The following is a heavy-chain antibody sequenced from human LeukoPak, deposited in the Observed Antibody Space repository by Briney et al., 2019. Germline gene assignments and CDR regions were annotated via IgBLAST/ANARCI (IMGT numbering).Heavy chain of an antibody. V-gene: IGHV3-15*04. Sequence: GGSLRLSCAASGFTFSNAWMSWVRQAPGKGLEWVASIVVGGTTDYAAPVKGRFTISRDDSMNMLYLQMDSLKTGDTAMYYCATDVSSPLAQIDYWGQGTPVTVSS. CDR2: IVVGGTT. CDR3: ATDVSSPLAQIDY. CDR1: GFTFSNAW. J-gene: IGHJ4*02. D-gene: IGHD1-14*01.